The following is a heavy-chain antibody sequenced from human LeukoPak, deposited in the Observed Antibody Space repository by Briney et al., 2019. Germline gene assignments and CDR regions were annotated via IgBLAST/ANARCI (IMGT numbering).Heavy chain of an antibody. CDR3: AKSPLPDSSGYYTLWD. D-gene: IGHD3-22*01. Sequence: GGSLRLSCAASGFTLGDYAMHWVRQAPGKGLEWVAGITWNTGTIVYADSVKGRFTISRDNAKNSLYLQMNSLRAEDTALYYCAKSPLPDSSGYYTLWDWGRGTLVTVSS. CDR1: GFTLGDYA. J-gene: IGHJ4*02. V-gene: IGHV3-9*01. CDR2: ITWNTGTI.